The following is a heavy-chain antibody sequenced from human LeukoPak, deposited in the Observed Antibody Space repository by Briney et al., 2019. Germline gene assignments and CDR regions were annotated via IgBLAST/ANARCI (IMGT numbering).Heavy chain of an antibody. J-gene: IGHJ4*02. Sequence: SETLSLTCTVSGGSVSSSVYYWGWIRQPPGKGLEWIGSIYVSGSTHYNPSLNSRVTIPVDTSKNKFSLKLTSVTAADTAVYYCANAASYSVDYWGQGTLVTVSS. D-gene: IGHD1-26*01. CDR2: IYVSGST. V-gene: IGHV4-39*01. CDR3: ANAASYSVDY. CDR1: GGSVSSSVYY.